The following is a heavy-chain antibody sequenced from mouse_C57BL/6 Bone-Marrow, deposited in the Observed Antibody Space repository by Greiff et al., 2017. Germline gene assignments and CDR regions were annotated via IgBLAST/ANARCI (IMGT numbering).Heavy chain of an antibody. CDR1: GFTFSDYG. CDR2: ISSGSSTI. V-gene: IGHV5-17*01. CDR3: AREYYNYEGAWFAY. J-gene: IGHJ3*01. D-gene: IGHD2-12*01. Sequence: EVKLVESGGGLVKPGGSLKLSCAASGFTFSDYGMHWVRQAPEKGLEWVAYISSGSSTIYYAVTVKGRFTISRDNAKNTLFLQMNSLRSEDTAMYYCAREYYNYEGAWFAYWGQGTLVTVSA.